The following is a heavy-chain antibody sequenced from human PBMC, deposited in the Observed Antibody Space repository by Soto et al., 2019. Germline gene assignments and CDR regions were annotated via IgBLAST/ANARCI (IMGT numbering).Heavy chain of an antibody. CDR2: ISSTTNYI. V-gene: IGHV3-21*01. Sequence: GWSLRLSCAASGFTFTRYSMNWVRQAPGKGLEWVSSISSTTNYIYYADSMKGRFTVSRDNAKNSVYLEMNSLSAEDTAVYYCARESEDLTSNFDYWGQGTLVTVSS. J-gene: IGHJ4*02. CDR3: ARESEDLTSNFDY. CDR1: GFTFTRYS.